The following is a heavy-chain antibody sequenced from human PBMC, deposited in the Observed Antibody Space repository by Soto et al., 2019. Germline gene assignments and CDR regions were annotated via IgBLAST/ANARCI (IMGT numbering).Heavy chain of an antibody. J-gene: IGHJ4*02. Sequence: GGSLRLSCAASGFTFSTYTMGWVRQAPGKGLEWVSDINPSGGRTYYADSVKGRFAISRDNSKNTLYLQMNSLRAEDTAVYYCAKALHASAYDYWGQGTLVTVSS. V-gene: IGHV3-23*01. D-gene: IGHD6-25*01. CDR3: AKALHASAYDY. CDR1: GFTFSTYT. CDR2: INPSGGRT.